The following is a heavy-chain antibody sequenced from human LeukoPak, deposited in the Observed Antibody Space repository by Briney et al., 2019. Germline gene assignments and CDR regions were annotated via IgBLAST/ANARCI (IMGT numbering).Heavy chain of an antibody. J-gene: IGHJ6*02. CDR1: GGTFSSYA. CDR2: IIPFFGTA. D-gene: IGHD4-17*01. V-gene: IGHV1-69*13. Sequence: ASVKVSCKASGGTFSSYAISWVRQAPGQGLEWMGGIIPFFGTANYAQKFQGRVTITADESTSTAYMELSSLRSEDTAVYYCASVTTPSRLSHYYYYGMDVWGQGTTVTVSS. CDR3: ASVTTPSRLSHYYYYGMDV.